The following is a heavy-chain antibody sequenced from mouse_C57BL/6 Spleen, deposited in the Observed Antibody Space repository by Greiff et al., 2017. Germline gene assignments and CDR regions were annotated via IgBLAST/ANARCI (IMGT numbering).Heavy chain of an antibody. CDR2: IYPSDSET. Sequence: VQLQQPGAELVRPGSSVKLSCKASGYTFTSYWMDWVKQRPGQGLEWIGNIYPSDSETHYNQKFKDKATLTVDTSSSTAYMQLSSLTSEDSVVYYCARSGDDYYGIDVWGKGTTVTVSS. V-gene: IGHV1-61*01. CDR3: ARSGDDYYGIDV. D-gene: IGHD3-1*01. J-gene: IGHJ4*01. CDR1: GYTFTSYW.